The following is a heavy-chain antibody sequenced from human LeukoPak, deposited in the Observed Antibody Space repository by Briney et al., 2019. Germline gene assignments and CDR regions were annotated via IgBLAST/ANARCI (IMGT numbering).Heavy chain of an antibody. CDR3: AREKFHSNNHYYHSGNSDY. Sequence: ASVKVSCKASGYTFTSYAMNWVRQAPGQGLEWMGWINTNTGNPTYAQGFTGRFVFSLDTSVSTAYLQISSLKAEDTAVYYCAREKFHSNNHYYHSGNSDYWGQGTLVTVSS. CDR2: INTNTGNP. V-gene: IGHV7-4-1*02. J-gene: IGHJ4*02. D-gene: IGHD4-23*01. CDR1: GYTFTSYA.